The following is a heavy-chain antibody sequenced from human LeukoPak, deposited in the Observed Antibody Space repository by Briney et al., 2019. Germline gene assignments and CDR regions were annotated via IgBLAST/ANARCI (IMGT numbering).Heavy chain of an antibody. CDR1: RFTFRNYA. CDR2: ISGTADSK. D-gene: IGHD3-16*01. V-gene: IGHV3-23*01. J-gene: IGHJ3*02. CDR3: AEADATIGGAFDT. Sequence: GGSLRLSCAASRFTFRNYAMSWVRQAPGRGLEWLCIISGTADSKYYADSVKGRFTISRDNPRSTLYLEMNILRAEDTAVYYCAEADATIGGAFDTWGQGTMVIVSS.